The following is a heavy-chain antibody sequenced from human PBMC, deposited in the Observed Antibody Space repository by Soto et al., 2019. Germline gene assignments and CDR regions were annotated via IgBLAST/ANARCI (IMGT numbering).Heavy chain of an antibody. Sequence: GESLKISCAASGFTFSSYAMSWVRQAPGKGLEWVSAISGSGGSTYYADSVKGRFTISRDNSKNTLYLQMNSLRAEDTAVYYCAKDRIAVAATTDYWGQGTLVTVSS. CDR2: ISGSGGST. CDR1: GFTFSSYA. J-gene: IGHJ4*02. CDR3: AKDRIAVAATTDY. V-gene: IGHV3-23*01. D-gene: IGHD6-19*01.